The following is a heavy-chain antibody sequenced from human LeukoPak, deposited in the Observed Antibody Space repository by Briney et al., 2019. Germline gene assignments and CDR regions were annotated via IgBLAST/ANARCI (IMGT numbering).Heavy chain of an antibody. J-gene: IGHJ3*02. CDR1: GFTFSSYA. D-gene: IGHD1-26*01. Sequence: PGGSLRLSCAASGFTFSSYAMHWVRQAPGRGLEWVSSTSSSGSSMHSADSVQGRFTISRDNAKNSLSLQMNSLRAEDTAVYYCARTFMGATVFRDAFDIWGQGTMVTVSS. CDR2: TSSSGSSM. CDR3: ARTFMGATVFRDAFDI. V-gene: IGHV3-21*01.